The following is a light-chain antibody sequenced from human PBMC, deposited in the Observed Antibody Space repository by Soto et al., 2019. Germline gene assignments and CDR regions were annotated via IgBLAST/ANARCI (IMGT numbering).Light chain of an antibody. CDR2: EVS. V-gene: IGLV2-14*02. CDR3: SSYTSSSWV. Sequence: QSVLTQPASVSGSPGQSITISCTGTSSDVGSYNLVSWYQQHPGKAPKLMIYEVSKRPSGVSNRFSGSKSGNTASLTISGLQAEDEADYYCSSYTSSSWVFGGGTKVTVL. J-gene: IGLJ3*02. CDR1: SSDVGSYNL.